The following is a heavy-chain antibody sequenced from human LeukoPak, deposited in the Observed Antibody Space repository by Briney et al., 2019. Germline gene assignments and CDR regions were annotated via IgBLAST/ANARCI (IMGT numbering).Heavy chain of an antibody. CDR1: GGSISSYY. CDR2: INYSGST. Sequence: PSETLSLTCTVSGGSISSYYWSWIRQPPGKGLEWIGYINYSGSTDYNPSLKSRVTISLDTSENQFSLKLSSVTAADTAVYYCARDAGGGPFFDYWGQGTQVTVSS. CDR3: ARDAGGGPFFDY. V-gene: IGHV4-59*01. J-gene: IGHJ4*02. D-gene: IGHD2-15*01.